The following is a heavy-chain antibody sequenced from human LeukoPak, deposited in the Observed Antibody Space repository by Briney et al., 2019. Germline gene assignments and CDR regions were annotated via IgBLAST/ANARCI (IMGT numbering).Heavy chain of an antibody. D-gene: IGHD6-6*01. CDR3: VGGEHSSSSAYYYYYMDV. Sequence: PSETLSLTCTVSGGSISSYYWSWIRQPPGKGLEWIGYIYYSGSTNYNPSLKSRVTISVDTSKNQFSLKLSSVTAADTAVYYCVGGEHSSSSAYYYYYMDVWGKGTTVTVSS. V-gene: IGHV4-59*01. CDR1: GGSISSYY. CDR2: IYYSGST. J-gene: IGHJ6*03.